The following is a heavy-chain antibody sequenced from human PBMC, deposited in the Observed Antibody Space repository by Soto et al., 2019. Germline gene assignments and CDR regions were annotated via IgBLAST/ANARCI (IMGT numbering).Heavy chain of an antibody. Sequence: QVQLVESGGGVVQPGKSLRLSCAASGFTFSHHGIHWVRQAPGKGLEWVAVIWYDGSLKYYADSVQGRFIVSRDNSKNTVYLQMNSLRVEATAVYYCARWDLDWWGQGTLVTVSS. J-gene: IGHJ4*02. CDR1: GFTFSHHG. D-gene: IGHD1-26*01. CDR3: ARWDLDW. CDR2: IWYDGSLK. V-gene: IGHV3-33*01.